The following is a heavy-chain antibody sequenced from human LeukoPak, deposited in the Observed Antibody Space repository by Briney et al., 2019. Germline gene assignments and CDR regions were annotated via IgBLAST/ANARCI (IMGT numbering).Heavy chain of an antibody. V-gene: IGHV1-18*01. CDR1: GYTFTSYG. CDR2: ISAYNGNT. Sequence: GASVKVSCKASGYTFTSYGISWVRQAPGQGLEWMGWISAYNGNTNYAQKLQGRVTTTTDTSTSTAYMELRSLRSDDTAVYYCARGYYDSSGYNPFGLLWGQGTLVTVSS. J-gene: IGHJ4*02. CDR3: ARGYYDSSGYNPFGLL. D-gene: IGHD3-22*01.